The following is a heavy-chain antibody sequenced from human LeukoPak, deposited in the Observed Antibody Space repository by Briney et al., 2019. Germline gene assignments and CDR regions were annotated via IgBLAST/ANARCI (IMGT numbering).Heavy chain of an antibody. Sequence: ASVKVSCKASGYTFSSYCMHWVRQAPGQGLEWMGINSPRGDSTTYAQKFQGRVTMTRDTSTSTVYMELRSLRSEDTAVYYCARYSGFYSSFGYWGQGTLVTVSS. CDR3: ARYSGFYSSFGY. CDR1: GYTFSSYC. J-gene: IGHJ4*02. D-gene: IGHD3-22*01. V-gene: IGHV1-46*01. CDR2: NSPRGDST.